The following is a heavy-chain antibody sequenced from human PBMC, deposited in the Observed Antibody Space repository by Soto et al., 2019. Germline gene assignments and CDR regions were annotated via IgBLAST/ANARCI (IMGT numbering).Heavy chain of an antibody. J-gene: IGHJ4*02. CDR2: INAILGIA. CDR3: AGLGTAKVHY. CDR1: GGTFSSYT. D-gene: IGHD5-18*01. Sequence: QVQLVQSGAEVKKPGSSVKVSCKASGGTFSSYTISWVRQAPGQGLEWMGRINAILGIANYAQKCQGGVTITEAKSTSRAYRELISLSAEDTAVYYCAGLGTAKVHYWGQGTLVTVSS. V-gene: IGHV1-69*02.